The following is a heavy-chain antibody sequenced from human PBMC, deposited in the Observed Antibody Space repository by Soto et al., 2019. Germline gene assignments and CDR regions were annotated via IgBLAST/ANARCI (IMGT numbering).Heavy chain of an antibody. CDR2: ISYSGST. CDR1: SGSVSSANYY. D-gene: IGHD3-22*01. Sequence: KASETLSLTCTVSSGSVSSANYYWTWIRSPPGKGLEWIGHISYSGSTNYNTSLKSRVTLSLDTPKNQFSLKLSSVTAADTAVYYCARGNHDSSGYYSLHYFDYWGQGILVTVSS. CDR3: ARGNHDSSGYYSLHYFDY. J-gene: IGHJ4*02. V-gene: IGHV4-61*01.